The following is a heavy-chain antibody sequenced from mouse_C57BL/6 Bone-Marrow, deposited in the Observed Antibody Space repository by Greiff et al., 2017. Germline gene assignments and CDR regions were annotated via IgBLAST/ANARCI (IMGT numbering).Heavy chain of an antibody. Sequence: DVKLVESGGGLVKPGGSPKLSCAASGFTFSSHAMSWVRQTPEKRLEWVATISDGGSYTYYPDNVKGRFTSSSDNARNDLYQQMSQMKAEDAAMYCGAMSRAFGYWGQGTSVTVSS. V-gene: IGHV5-4*03. CDR1: GFTFSSHA. D-gene: IGHD3-1*01. J-gene: IGHJ4*01. CDR2: ISDGGSYT. CDR3: AMSRAFGY.